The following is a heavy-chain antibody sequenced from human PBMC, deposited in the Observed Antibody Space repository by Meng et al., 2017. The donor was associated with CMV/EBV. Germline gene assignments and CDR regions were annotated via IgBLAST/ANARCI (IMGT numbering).Heavy chain of an antibody. CDR1: GFTFSSYS. D-gene: IGHD3-3*01. Sequence: GGSLRLSCAASGFTFSSYSMNWVRQAPGKGLEWVASISSSSSYIYYADSVKGRFTISRDNAKNSLYLQMNSLRAEDTAVYYCARGGPTYYDFWSGYYHYGMDVWGQGTTVTVSS. CDR3: ARGGPTYYDFWSGYYHYGMDV. J-gene: IGHJ6*02. CDR2: ISSSSSYI. V-gene: IGHV3-21*01.